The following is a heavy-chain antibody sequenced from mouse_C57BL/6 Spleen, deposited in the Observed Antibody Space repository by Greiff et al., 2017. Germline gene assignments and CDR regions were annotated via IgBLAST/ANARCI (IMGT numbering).Heavy chain of an antibody. CDR3: TRGLRLLYYYAMGC. CDR2: IDPETGGT. D-gene: IGHD3-2*02. J-gene: IGHJ4*01. V-gene: IGHV1-15*01. Sequence: VQLQQSGAELVRPGASVTLSCKASGYTFTDYEMHWVKQTPVHGLEWIGAIDPETGGTAYNQKFKGKAILTADKSSSTAYMELRSLTSEDSAVYYCTRGLRLLYYYAMGCWGQGTSVTVSA. CDR1: GYTFTDYE.